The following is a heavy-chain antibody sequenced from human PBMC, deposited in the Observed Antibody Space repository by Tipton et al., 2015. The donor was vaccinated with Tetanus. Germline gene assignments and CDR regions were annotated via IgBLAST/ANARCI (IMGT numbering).Heavy chain of an antibody. V-gene: IGHV3-33*01. D-gene: IGHD2-15*01. CDR2: SWYDGTDK. CDR1: GFIFSSYG. CDR3: AREADCSGGSCFSGDFDP. Sequence: SLRLSCAASGFIFSSYGIHWVRQAPGKGLEWVAVSWYDGTDKYYADSVKGRFTISRDNSKNTLYLQMSSLRAEDTALYYCAREADCSGGSCFSGDFDPWGQGTQVTVSS. J-gene: IGHJ5*02.